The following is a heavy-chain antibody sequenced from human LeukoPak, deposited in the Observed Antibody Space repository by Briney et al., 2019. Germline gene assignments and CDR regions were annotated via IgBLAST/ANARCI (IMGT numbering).Heavy chain of an antibody. Sequence: ASVKVSCKASGYTFTSYYMHWVRQATGQGLEWMGWMNPNSGSTGYAQKFQGRVTMTRSTSISTAYMELSSLRSDDTAVYYCARSTVYCSGANCHNAFDIWGQGTMVTVSS. CDR1: GYTFTSYY. CDR2: MNPNSGST. D-gene: IGHD2-2*02. J-gene: IGHJ3*02. V-gene: IGHV1-8*02. CDR3: ARSTVYCSGANCHNAFDI.